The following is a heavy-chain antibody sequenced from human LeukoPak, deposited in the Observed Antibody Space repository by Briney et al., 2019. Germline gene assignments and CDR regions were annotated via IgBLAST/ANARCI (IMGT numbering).Heavy chain of an antibody. J-gene: IGHJ4*02. CDR3: ARGTGEGYSYGRYYFDY. CDR2: INPNSGGT. Sequence: ASVKVSCKASGYTFTGYYMHWVRQAPGQGLEWMGWINPNSGGTNYAQKFQGRVTMTRDTSISTAYMELSRLRSDDTAVYYCARGTGEGYSYGRYYFDYWGQGALVTVSS. V-gene: IGHV1-2*02. D-gene: IGHD5-18*01. CDR1: GYTFTGYY.